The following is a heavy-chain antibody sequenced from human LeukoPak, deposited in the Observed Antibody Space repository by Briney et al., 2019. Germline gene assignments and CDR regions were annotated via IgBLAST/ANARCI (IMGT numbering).Heavy chain of an antibody. D-gene: IGHD4-23*01. Sequence: GGSLRLSCTASGFTFSSYWMHWVRQAPGKGLVWVSGINSDGSDTYYADSVKGRFTISRDNAKNALYLQMNSLRAEDTAVYYCYGGNAGSWGQGTLVTVSS. V-gene: IGHV3-74*01. CDR1: GFTFSSYW. CDR3: YGGNAGS. CDR2: INSDGSDT. J-gene: IGHJ1*01.